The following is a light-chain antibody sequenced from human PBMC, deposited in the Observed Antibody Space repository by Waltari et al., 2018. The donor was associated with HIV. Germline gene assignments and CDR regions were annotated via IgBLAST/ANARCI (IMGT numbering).Light chain of an antibody. CDR1: SSCVTSNNP. CDR3: FSYGGSLHV. J-gene: IGLJ1*01. V-gene: IGLV2-11*01. Sequence: QSALTQPRSVSGSPGQPVTISCPGASSCVTSNNPVSWYQHHPGKAPKLIMYDVTKGPSGVPDRFSGSKSGNTASLTIAGLQAEDEADYYCFSYGGSLHVFGTGTEVTVL. CDR2: DVT.